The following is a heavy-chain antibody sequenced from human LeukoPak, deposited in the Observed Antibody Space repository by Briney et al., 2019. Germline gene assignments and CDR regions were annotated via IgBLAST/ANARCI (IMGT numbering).Heavy chain of an antibody. V-gene: IGHV4-59*01. CDR3: ARESPDLDYYYYYMDV. CDR2: IYYSGST. CDR1: GGSISSYY. Sequence: PSETLSLTCTVSGGSISSYYWSWIRQPPGKGLEWIGYIYYSGSTNYNPSLKSRVTISVDTSENQFSLKLSSVTAADTAVYYCARESPDLDYYYYYMDVWGKGTTVTVSS. J-gene: IGHJ6*03.